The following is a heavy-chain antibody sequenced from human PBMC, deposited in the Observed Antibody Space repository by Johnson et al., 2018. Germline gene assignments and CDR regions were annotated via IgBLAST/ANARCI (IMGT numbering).Heavy chain of an antibody. Sequence: QVQLVESGGGVVQPGRSLRLSCAASGFTFSSFGMHWVRQAPGKGLEWVAVIWYDGSNKYYADSVKGRFTISRDNSKNTLYWQMNSMRVEETAVYYCAKEQSGSYYRGYFDYWGQGTVVTVSS. CDR3: AKEQSGSYYRGYFDY. D-gene: IGHD1-26*01. V-gene: IGHV3-33*06. J-gene: IGHJ4*02. CDR2: IWYDGSNK. CDR1: GFTFSSFG.